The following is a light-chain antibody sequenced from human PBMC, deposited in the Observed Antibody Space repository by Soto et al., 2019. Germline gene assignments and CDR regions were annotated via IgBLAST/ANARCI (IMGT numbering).Light chain of an antibody. Sequence: QSVLTQPPSVSGAPGQWVTISCTGSSSNVGAGYDVHWYQQHPGTAPKLLIYGNSNRPSGVPDRFSGSKSGTSASLAITGLQAEDEADYYYQSYDSILSGSVVFGGGTKLTVL. V-gene: IGLV1-40*01. CDR3: QSYDSILSGSVV. CDR2: GNS. J-gene: IGLJ2*01. CDR1: SSNVGAGYD.